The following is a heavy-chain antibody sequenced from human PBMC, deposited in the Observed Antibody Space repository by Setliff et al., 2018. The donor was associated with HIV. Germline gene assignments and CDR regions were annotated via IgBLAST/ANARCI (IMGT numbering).Heavy chain of an antibody. CDR2: THASGTT. Sequence: SETLSLTCTVSGGSISGDFWTWTRQPAGEGLEWIGRTHASGTTQCEPSLKNRCSMSIDTSKNQFSLKLSSVAAADTAVYYCARQTATGTSATFDSWGQGSLVTVSS. CDR3: ARQTATGTSATFDS. D-gene: IGHD2-21*02. CDR1: GGSISGDF. V-gene: IGHV4-4*07. J-gene: IGHJ4*02.